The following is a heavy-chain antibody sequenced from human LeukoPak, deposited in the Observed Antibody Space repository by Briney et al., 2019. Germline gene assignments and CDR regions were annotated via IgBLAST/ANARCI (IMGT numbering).Heavy chain of an antibody. CDR1: GFTFSTYA. J-gene: IGHJ4*02. Sequence: GGSLRLSCAASGFTFSTYAMAWVRQAPGEGLEWISSITDSGDGTYFADSVRGRFSISRDNSRNTLYLQLSSLRAEDTAVYYCAKGLRGAYDYWGQGNLVTVSS. D-gene: IGHD3-3*01. CDR3: AKGLRGAYDY. CDR2: ITDSGDGT. V-gene: IGHV3-23*01.